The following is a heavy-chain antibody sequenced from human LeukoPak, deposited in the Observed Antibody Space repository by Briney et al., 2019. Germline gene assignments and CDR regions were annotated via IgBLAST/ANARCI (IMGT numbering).Heavy chain of an antibody. CDR2: IYTSGST. J-gene: IGHJ6*03. CDR3: AREVLLWFGELPSYYYYYYMDV. Sequence: SETLSLTCTVSGGSISSYYWSWIRQPAGKGLEWIGRIYTSGSTNYNPSLKSRVTMSVDTSKNQFSLKLSSVTAADTAVYYCAREVLLWFGELPSYYYYYYMDVWGKGTTVTISS. CDR1: GGSISSYY. V-gene: IGHV4-4*07. D-gene: IGHD3-10*01.